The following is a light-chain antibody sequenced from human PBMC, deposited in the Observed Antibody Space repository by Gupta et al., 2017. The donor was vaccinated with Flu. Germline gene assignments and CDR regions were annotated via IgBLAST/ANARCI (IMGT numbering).Light chain of an antibody. J-gene: IGKJ2*01. CDR3: QQAARSPYT. CDR2: GTS. Sequence: GDRVTITCRANYDVNKWVAWYQQKPGSAPKLLIYGTSILKSGVPSRFSGSRSETDFTLTINSLQPEDFATYYCQQAARSPYTFGQGTELHI. CDR1: YDVNKW. V-gene: IGKV1-12*02.